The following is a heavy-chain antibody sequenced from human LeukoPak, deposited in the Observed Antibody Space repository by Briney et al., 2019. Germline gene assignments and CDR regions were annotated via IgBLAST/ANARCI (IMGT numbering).Heavy chain of an antibody. V-gene: IGHV3-20*04. CDR2: INWNGGST. J-gene: IGHJ3*02. CDR3: ARDTPTQGYYDSSGYYTDAFDI. Sequence: GGSLRLSCAASGFTFDDYGMSWVRQAPGKGLEWVSGINWNGGSTGYADSVKGRFTISRDNAKNSLYLQMNSLRAEDTALYYCARDTPTQGYYDSSGYYTDAFDIWGRGTMVTVSS. CDR1: GFTFDDYG. D-gene: IGHD3-22*01.